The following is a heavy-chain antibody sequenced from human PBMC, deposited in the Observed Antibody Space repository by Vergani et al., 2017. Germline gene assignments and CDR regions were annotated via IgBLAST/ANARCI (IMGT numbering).Heavy chain of an antibody. Sequence: QVQLAESGGGRVQPGRSLILSCAASGFSFSSHAIHWVRQAPGKGLEWVAVISNDGSKKYYEDSVKGRFTISRDNSKNTLDLQMNSLRTQDTAVYYCAKAGSVTSGSLQYNFYMDFWVKGTTVTVS. CDR1: GFSFSSHA. J-gene: IGHJ6*03. CDR2: ISNDGSKK. V-gene: IGHV3-30*18. CDR3: AKAGSVTSGSLQYNFYMDF. D-gene: IGHD3-10*01.